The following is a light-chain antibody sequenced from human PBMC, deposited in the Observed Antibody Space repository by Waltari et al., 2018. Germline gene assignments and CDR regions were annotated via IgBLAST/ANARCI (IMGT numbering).Light chain of an antibody. J-gene: IGKJ1*01. Sequence: AIQMTQSPSSLSASVGDRVTITCRASQDIRDDLDWFQQKPGKAPKLLIKGVSSLQFGFPSRFSGSCSGTEFTLTISSLQPEDFGTYYCLQDYIFPWTFGQGTKVEFK. V-gene: IGKV1-6*02. CDR1: QDIRDD. CDR3: LQDYIFPWT. CDR2: GVS.